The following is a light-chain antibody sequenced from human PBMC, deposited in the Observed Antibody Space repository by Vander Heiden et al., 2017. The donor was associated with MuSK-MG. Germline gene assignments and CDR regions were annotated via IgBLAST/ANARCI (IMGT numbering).Light chain of an antibody. J-gene: IGKJ2*01. CDR3: RQYDNTPFT. V-gene: IGKV4-1*01. Sequence: DIVMTQSPDFLAVSLGERATINCKSSQSLFYSPTNNNNLVWYQQKPGQPPKLLIYSASSRESGVPDRFSGSGSGTDFTLTISSLQAEDVAVYYCRQYDNTPFTFGQGTKVEIK. CDR2: SAS. CDR1: QSLFYSPTNNNN.